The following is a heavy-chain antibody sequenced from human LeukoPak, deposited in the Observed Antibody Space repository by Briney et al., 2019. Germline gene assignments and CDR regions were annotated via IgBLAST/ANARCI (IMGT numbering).Heavy chain of an antibody. CDR1: GGSFSGYY. V-gene: IGHV4-34*01. Sequence: TSETLSLTCAVYGGSFSGYYWSWIRQPPGKGLEWIGEINHSGSTNYNPSLKSRVTISVDTSKNQFSLKLSSVTAADTAVYYCARDHITHGMDVWGQGTTVTVSS. J-gene: IGHJ6*02. D-gene: IGHD2-21*01. CDR2: INHSGST. CDR3: ARDHITHGMDV.